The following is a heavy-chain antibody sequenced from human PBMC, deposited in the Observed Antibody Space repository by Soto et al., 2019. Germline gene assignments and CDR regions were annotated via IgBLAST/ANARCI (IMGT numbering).Heavy chain of an antibody. CDR3: ARDRGVAPPVAGNTHYYYYMDV. CDR2: ISAFNGNT. Sequence: QDQLVQSGAEVKKPGASVTVSCKASGYSFTNYGITWVRQAPGQGLEWLGWISAFNGNTNYAQKVQGRGTMTTDASTSTAYMELRSLRSDDTAVYYCARDRGVAPPVAGNTHYYYYMDVWGKGTTVTVSS. D-gene: IGHD6-19*01. CDR1: GYSFTNYG. V-gene: IGHV1-18*01. J-gene: IGHJ6*03.